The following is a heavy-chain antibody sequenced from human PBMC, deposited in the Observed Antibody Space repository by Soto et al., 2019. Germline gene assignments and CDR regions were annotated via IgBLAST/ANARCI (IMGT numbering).Heavy chain of an antibody. J-gene: IGHJ6*02. CDR1: GYSFATYW. Sequence: GEALKISCKGSGYSFATYWISWVRQMPGKGLEWMGRIDPSDSYTTYSPSFQGHVTISAEHSINTAYLQWSSLKASDNATYFCARHNFPLAVAGGFAYYCHMDVWGQGTTVTVSS. D-gene: IGHD6-13*01. CDR3: ARHNFPLAVAGGFAYYCHMDV. V-gene: IGHV5-10-1*01. CDR2: IDPSDSYT.